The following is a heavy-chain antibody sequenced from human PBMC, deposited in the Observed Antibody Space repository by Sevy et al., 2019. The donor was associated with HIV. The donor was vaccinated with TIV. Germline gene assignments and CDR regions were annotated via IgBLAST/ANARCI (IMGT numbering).Heavy chain of an antibody. Sequence: GGSLRLSCTASGFTFRNYGMHWVRQAPGKGLEWVAFIRYDGNNTYYEDSGKGRFTISRNNSKNTLYLQMNSLRAEDTSVYYCAKDESHCGGECHPTFFDYWGQGSLVTVSS. CDR3: AKDESHCGGECHPTFFDY. CDR1: GFTFRNYG. V-gene: IGHV3-30*02. J-gene: IGHJ4*02. D-gene: IGHD2-21*01. CDR2: IRYDGNNT.